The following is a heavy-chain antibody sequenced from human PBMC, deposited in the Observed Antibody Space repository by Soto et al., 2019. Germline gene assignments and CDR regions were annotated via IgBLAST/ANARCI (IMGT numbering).Heavy chain of an antibody. Sequence: ESLKISCKGSGYSFTSYWISWVRQIPGKGLEWMGRIDPSDSYTNYSPSFQGHVTISADKSISTAYLQWSSLKASDTAMYYCARQDVVVPAAIPDYYYYYGMGVWGQGTTVTVSS. CDR3: ARQDVVVPAAIPDYYYYYGMGV. D-gene: IGHD2-2*02. CDR2: IDPSDSYT. V-gene: IGHV5-10-1*01. CDR1: GYSFTSYW. J-gene: IGHJ6*02.